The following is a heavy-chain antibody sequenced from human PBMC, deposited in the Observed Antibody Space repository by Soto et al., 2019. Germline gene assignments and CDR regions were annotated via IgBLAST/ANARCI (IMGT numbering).Heavy chain of an antibody. CDR2: ISYDGSNK. CDR1: GFTFSSYG. V-gene: IGHV3-30*18. Sequence: PGGSLRLSCAASGFTFSSYGMHWVRQAPGKGLEWVAVISYDGSNKYYADSVKGRFTISRDNSKNTLYLQMNSLRAEDTAVYYCAKDRDGGTGMDVCGQGTTVTAP. D-gene: IGHD3-10*01. J-gene: IGHJ6*02. CDR3: AKDRDGGTGMDV.